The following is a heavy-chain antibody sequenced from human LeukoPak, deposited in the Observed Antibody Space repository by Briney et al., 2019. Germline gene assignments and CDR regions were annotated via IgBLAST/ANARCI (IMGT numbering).Heavy chain of an antibody. CDR3: ARENYSSGRVVLRYYFDY. CDR1: GFTFSSYW. CDR2: IKQDGSEK. V-gene: IGHV3-7*01. J-gene: IGHJ4*02. D-gene: IGHD6-19*01. Sequence: PGGSLRLSCAASGFTFSSYWMSWVRQAPGKGLEWVANIKQDGSEKYYVDSVKGRFTISRGNAKNSLYLQMNSLRAGDTAVYYCARENYSSGRVVLRYYFDYWGQGTLVTVSS.